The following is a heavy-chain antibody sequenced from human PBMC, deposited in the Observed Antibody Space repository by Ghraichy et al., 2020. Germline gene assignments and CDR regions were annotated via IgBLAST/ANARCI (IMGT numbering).Heavy chain of an antibody. CDR1: GGSISSYY. V-gene: IGHV4-59*08. CDR3: AGGYCSSTSCPYYYYMDV. J-gene: IGHJ6*03. D-gene: IGHD2-2*01. CDR2: IYYSGST. Sequence: SETLSLTCTVSGGSISSYYWSWIRQPPGKGLEWIGYIYYSGSTNYNPSLKSRVTISVDTSKNQFSLKLSSVTAADTAVYYCAGGYCSSTSCPYYYYMDVWGKGTTVTVSS.